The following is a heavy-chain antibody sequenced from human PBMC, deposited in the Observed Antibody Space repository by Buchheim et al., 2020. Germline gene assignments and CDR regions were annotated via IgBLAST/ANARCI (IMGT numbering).Heavy chain of an antibody. V-gene: IGHV1-46*03. Sequence: QVQLVQSGAEVKKPGASVKVSCKASGYTFTSYYMHWVRQAPGQGLEWMGIINPSGGSTSYAQKFQGRVTMTRDTSTSTVYMELSSLRSEDTAVYYCARRAGGGGSWYEKLVFDYWGQGTL. CDR3: ARRAGGGGSWYEKLVFDY. D-gene: IGHD2-15*01. J-gene: IGHJ4*02. CDR1: GYTFTSYY. CDR2: INPSGGST.